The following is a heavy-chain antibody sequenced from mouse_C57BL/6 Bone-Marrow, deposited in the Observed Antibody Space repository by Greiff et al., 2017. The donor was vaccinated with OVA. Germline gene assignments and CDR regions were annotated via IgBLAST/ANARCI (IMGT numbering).Heavy chain of an antibody. D-gene: IGHD1-1*01. V-gene: IGHV2-6*01. CDR1: GFSLTSYG. CDR2: IWGVGST. J-gene: IGHJ3*01. Sequence: VQLQESGPGLVAPSQSLSITCTVSGFSLTSYGVDWVRQSPGKGLEWLGVIWGVGSTNYNSALKSRLSISKDNSKSQGFLKMNSLQTDDTAMYYCASEDYGSSYRFAYWGQGTLVTVSA. CDR3: ASEDYGSSYRFAY.